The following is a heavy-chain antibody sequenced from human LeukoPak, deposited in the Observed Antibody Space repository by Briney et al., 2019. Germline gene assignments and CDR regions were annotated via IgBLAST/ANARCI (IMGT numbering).Heavy chain of an antibody. CDR3: ARVVAAAGIHYYYGMDV. J-gene: IGHJ6*02. V-gene: IGHV4-34*01. D-gene: IGHD6-13*01. CDR2: INHSGST. Sequence: SETLSLTCAVYGGSFSGYYWSWIRQPPGKGLEWIGEINHSGSTNYNPSLKSRVTISVDTSKNQFSLELSSVTAADTAVYYCARVVAAAGIHYYYGMDVWGQGTTVTVSS. CDR1: GGSFSGYY.